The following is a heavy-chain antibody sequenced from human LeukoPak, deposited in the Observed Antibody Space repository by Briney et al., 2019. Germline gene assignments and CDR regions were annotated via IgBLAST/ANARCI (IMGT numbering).Heavy chain of an antibody. CDR3: ARSRGAGPGAYFDY. D-gene: IGHD6-19*01. J-gene: IGHJ4*02. V-gene: IGHV3-11*03. CDR2: ISNSGSYT. Sequence: GGSLRLSCAASGFTFSDEYMSWIRPARGKGLEGVSYISNSGSYTNYADSVKGRFTISRDNAKNSLYLQMNSLRAEDTAVYYCARSRGAGPGAYFDYWGQGTLITVSS. CDR1: GFTFSDEY.